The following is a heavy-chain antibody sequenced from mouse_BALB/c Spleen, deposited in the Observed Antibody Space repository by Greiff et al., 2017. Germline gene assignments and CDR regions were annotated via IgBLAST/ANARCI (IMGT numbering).Heavy chain of an antibody. CDR1: GYSFTGYN. Sequence: VQLQQSGPELEKPGASVKISCKASGYSFTGYNMNWVKQSNRKSLEWIGNIDPYYGGTSYNQKFKGKATLTVDKSSSTAYMQLKSLTSEDSAVYYCARDPSYYGSSRYYAMDYWGQGTSVTVSS. CDR2: IDPYYGGT. V-gene: IGHV1-39*01. J-gene: IGHJ4*01. D-gene: IGHD1-1*01. CDR3: ARDPSYYGSSRYYAMDY.